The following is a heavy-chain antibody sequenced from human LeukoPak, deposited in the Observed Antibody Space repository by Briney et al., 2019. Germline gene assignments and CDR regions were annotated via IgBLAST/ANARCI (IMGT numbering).Heavy chain of an antibody. CDR3: ARVSYGSGSYYKPFDY. D-gene: IGHD3-10*01. CDR1: GFTFSSYE. V-gene: IGHV3-48*03. Sequence: GGSLRLSCAASGFTFSSYEMNWVRQAPGKGLEWVSYISSSGSTIYYADSVKGRFTISRDNAKNSLYLQMYSLRAEDTAVYYCARVSYGSGSYYKPFDYWGQGTLVTVSS. J-gene: IGHJ4*02. CDR2: ISSSGSTI.